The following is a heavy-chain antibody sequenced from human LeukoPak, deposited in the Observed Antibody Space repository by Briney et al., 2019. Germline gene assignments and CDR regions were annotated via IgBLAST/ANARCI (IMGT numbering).Heavy chain of an antibody. V-gene: IGHV1-24*01. D-gene: IGHD2-2*01. CDR1: GYTLTELS. CDR3: ATYCSSTSCYYYYYGMDV. Sequence: ASVKVSCKVSGYTLTELSMHWVRQAPGKGLEWMGGFDPEDGETIYAQKFQGRVTMTEDTSTDTAYMELSSLRSEDTAVYYCATYCSSTSCYYYYYGMDVRGQGTTVTVSS. J-gene: IGHJ6*02. CDR2: FDPEDGET.